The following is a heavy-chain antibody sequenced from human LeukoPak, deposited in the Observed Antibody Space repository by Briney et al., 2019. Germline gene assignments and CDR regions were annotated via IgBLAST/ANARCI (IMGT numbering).Heavy chain of an antibody. J-gene: IGHJ4*02. CDR1: GLSLSNYP. V-gene: IGHV3-30*07. CDR2: ITYDGAFDGGKT. D-gene: IGHD6-19*01. Sequence: GGSLRLSCEASGLSLSNYPMHWVRQAPGKGLEWITLITYDGAFDGGKTYYADSVKGRFTVPRDKSKNTLYLQMNSLRAEDTAVYYCARAIVAGTFLDYWGQGTLVTVSS. CDR3: ARAIVAGTFLDY.